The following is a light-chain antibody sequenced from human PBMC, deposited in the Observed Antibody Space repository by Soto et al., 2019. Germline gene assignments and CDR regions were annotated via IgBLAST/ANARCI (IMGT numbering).Light chain of an antibody. Sequence: DSQMTQSPSTLSASVGDRVSITCRASQSISSWLAWYQQKPGKAPKLLIYKASSLESGVPSRFSGSGSGTEFTLTISSLQPDAFATYYCQQYNSSYWTFGQGTKVDIK. J-gene: IGKJ1*01. CDR2: KAS. V-gene: IGKV1-5*03. CDR3: QQYNSSYWT. CDR1: QSISSW.